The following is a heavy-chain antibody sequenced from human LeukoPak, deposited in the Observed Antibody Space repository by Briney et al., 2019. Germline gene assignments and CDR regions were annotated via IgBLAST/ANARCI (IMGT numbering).Heavy chain of an antibody. V-gene: IGHV4-39*01. D-gene: IGHD6-19*01. CDR3: ARQDYSSGWAVDY. CDR1: GGSMSSGSYY. CDR2: IYYSGST. J-gene: IGHJ4*02. Sequence: SETLSLTCTVSGGSMSSGSYYWGWIRQPPGKGLDWIGSIYYSGSTYYNPSLKSRVTISVDTSKSQFSLKLSSVTAADTAVYYCARQDYSSGWAVDYWGQGTLVTVSS.